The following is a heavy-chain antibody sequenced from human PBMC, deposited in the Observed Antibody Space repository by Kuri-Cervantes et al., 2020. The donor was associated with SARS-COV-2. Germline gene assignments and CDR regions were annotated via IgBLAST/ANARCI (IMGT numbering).Heavy chain of an antibody. V-gene: IGHV4-4*07. Sequence: ESLKISCTVSGGSISSYYWSWIRQPAEKGLEWIGRIYTSGSTNYNPSLKSRVTMSVDTSKNQFSLKLSSVTAADTAVYYCASTTVVAATVYYYGMDVWGQGTAVTVSS. J-gene: IGHJ6*02. D-gene: IGHD2-15*01. CDR1: GGSISSYY. CDR2: IYTSGST. CDR3: ASTTVVAATVYYYGMDV.